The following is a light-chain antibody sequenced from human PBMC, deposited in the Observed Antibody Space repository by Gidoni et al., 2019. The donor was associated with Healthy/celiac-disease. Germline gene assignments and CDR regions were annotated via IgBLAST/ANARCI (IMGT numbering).Light chain of an antibody. CDR1: QSISSW. CDR3: QQYNSYSGLT. Sequence: DLQLTQSPSTLSASVGDRVTITCRASQSISSWLAWYQQKPGKAPKLLIYKASSVESGVPSRFSGSGSGTEFTLTIRSLQPDELATYYCQQYNSYSGLTFGGGTKVEIK. V-gene: IGKV1-5*03. CDR2: KAS. J-gene: IGKJ4*01.